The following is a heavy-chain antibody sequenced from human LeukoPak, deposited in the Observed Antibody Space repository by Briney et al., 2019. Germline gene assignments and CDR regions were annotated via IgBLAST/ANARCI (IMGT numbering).Heavy chain of an antibody. V-gene: IGHV4-4*02. CDR3: ARGMWFDTLFSTFDV. CDR1: GDSISSRNW. Sequence: SATLSLTCSVSGDSISSRNWWTWVRQTPEKGLEWIGEIYHTGSTNYNPSVESRVTISIDKSKNQFSLMLKSVTAADTALYYCARGMWFDTLFSTFDVWGQGTMVSVSS. J-gene: IGHJ3*01. D-gene: IGHD3-10*01. CDR2: IYHTGST.